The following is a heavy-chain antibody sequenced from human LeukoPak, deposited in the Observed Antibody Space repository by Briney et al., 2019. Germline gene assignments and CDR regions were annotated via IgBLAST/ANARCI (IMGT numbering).Heavy chain of an antibody. CDR3: AKDVSQYYDFWSGYPFQH. J-gene: IGHJ1*01. CDR1: GFTFSSYA. CDR2: ITGSGGST. V-gene: IGHV3-23*01. D-gene: IGHD3-3*01. Sequence: GGCLRLSCAAAGFTFSSYAMSWVRQAPGKGLEGVSAITGSGGSTYYADSVKGRFTISRDNSKNTLYLQMNSLRAEDTAVYYCAKDVSQYYDFWSGYPFQHWGQGTLVTVSS.